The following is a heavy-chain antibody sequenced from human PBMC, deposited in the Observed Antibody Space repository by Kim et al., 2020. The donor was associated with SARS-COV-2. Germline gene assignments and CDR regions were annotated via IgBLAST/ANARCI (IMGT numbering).Heavy chain of an antibody. CDR2: IYHTGST. CDR3: ARAGVVYDLLTGYYAFDY. J-gene: IGHJ4*02. D-gene: IGHD3-9*01. Sequence: SETLSLTCTVSAGSITGRTHYWGWIRQPPGKDLEWIGTIYHTGSTYYNPSLQSRVTMSVDTSKNQFSLRLSSVTAADTAVYFCARAGVVYDLLTGYYAFDYWRKGTLVTVAS. V-gene: IGHV4-39*01. CDR1: AGSITGRTHY.